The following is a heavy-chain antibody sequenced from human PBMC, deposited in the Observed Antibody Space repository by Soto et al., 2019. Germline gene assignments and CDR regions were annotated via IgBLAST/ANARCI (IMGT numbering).Heavy chain of an antibody. J-gene: IGHJ2*01. V-gene: IGHV4-31*03. CDR3: AREVVVVAARITWYFDL. D-gene: IGHD2-15*01. CDR2: IYYSGST. Sequence: QVQLQESGPGLVKPSQTLSLTCTVSGGSISSGGYYWSWIRQHPGKGLEWIGYIYYSGSTYYNPSLKSRVTISVDTSKNQFSLKLSSVTAADTAVYYCAREVVVVAARITWYFDLWGRGTLVTVSS. CDR1: GGSISSGGYY.